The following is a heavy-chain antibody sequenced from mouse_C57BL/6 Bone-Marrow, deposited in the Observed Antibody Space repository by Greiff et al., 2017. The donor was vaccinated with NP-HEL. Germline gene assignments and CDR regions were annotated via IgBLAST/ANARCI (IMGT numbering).Heavy chain of an antibody. J-gene: IGHJ4*01. CDR2: INPYNGGT. D-gene: IGHD2-1*01. CDR1: GYTFTDYY. Sequence: VQLKQSGPVLVKPGASVKMSCKASGYTFTDYYMNWVKQSHGKSLEWIGVINPYNGGTSSNSKFQGKATLTVDKSSSTAYMELNSLTSEDSAVYYCARGYGNYEDAMDYWGQGTSVTVSS. V-gene: IGHV1-19*01. CDR3: ARGYGNYEDAMDY.